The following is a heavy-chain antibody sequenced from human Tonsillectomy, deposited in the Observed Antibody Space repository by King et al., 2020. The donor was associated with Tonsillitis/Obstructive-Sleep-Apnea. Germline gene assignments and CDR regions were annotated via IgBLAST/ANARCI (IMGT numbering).Heavy chain of an antibody. J-gene: IGHJ6*04. V-gene: IGHV3-33*01. CDR2: IGEDGSNK. CDR1: GFTFCSYG. Sequence: VKLVKSGGGVVQPGRSLRLSCAAAGFTFCSYGMHWVRQDTGKGLEWVAVIGEDGSNKYYADSVKGRFTISRDNSKNTLYLQMNSLRAEDTAVYYCARPITIFGVVGVAADVWGKGTTVTVSS. D-gene: IGHD3-3*01. CDR3: ARPITIFGVVGVAADV.